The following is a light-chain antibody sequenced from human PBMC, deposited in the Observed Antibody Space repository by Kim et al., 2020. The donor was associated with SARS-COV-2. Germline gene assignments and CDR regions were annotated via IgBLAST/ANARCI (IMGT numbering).Light chain of an antibody. CDR3: AAWDDRLNGPV. V-gene: IGLV1-36*01. J-gene: IGLJ3*02. Sequence: QSVLTQPPSVSEAPRQRVTISCSGSSSNIGNNAVNWYQQRPGKAPKLLIYYDDLLPSGVSDRFSGSKSGTSASLAISGLQSEDEADYYCAAWDDRLNGPVFGGGTQLTVL. CDR1: SSNIGNNA. CDR2: YDD.